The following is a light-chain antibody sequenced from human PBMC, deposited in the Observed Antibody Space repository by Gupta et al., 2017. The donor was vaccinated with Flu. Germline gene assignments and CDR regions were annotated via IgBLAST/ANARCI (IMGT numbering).Light chain of an antibody. CDR2: DND. Sequence: QSVLPQPPSVSGAPGPRVTIPCTGSSPNIGAGFDVHWYQQLPGRAPKLLIYDNDNRPSGVPDRFSGSKSGTSASLAITGLQAEDEADYYCQSYDSGLSGSGIFGGGTKVTVL. V-gene: IGLV1-40*01. CDR3: QSYDSGLSGSGI. J-gene: IGLJ2*01. CDR1: SPNIGAGFD.